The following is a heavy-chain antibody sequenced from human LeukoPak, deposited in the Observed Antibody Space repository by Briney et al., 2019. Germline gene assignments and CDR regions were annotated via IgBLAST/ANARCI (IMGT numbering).Heavy chain of an antibody. CDR2: IKSKTDGGTT. D-gene: IGHD3-22*01. CDR3: TTESYYYDSSGYYYSDY. CDR1: GFSVSQHE. J-gene: IGHJ4*02. V-gene: IGHV3-15*07. Sequence: GRSLRLSCAASGFSVSQHEMHWVRQAPGKGLEWVGRIKSKTDGGTTDYAAPVKGRFTISRDDSKNTLYLQMNSLKTEDTAVYYCTTESYYYDSSGYYYSDYWGQGTLVTVSS.